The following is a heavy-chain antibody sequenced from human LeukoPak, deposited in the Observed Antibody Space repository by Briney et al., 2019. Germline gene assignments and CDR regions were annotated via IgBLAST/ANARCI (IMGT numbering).Heavy chain of an antibody. D-gene: IGHD6-13*01. Sequence: PSETLSLTCTVSGTSISSYYWSWIRQSAGKGLEWIGRIYTSGSTNYNPSLKSRVTISVDKSKNQLSLKLSSVTAADTAVYYCARVPRIIASGYYFDYWGQGTLATVSS. V-gene: IGHV4-4*07. CDR2: IYTSGST. CDR3: ARVPRIIASGYYFDY. J-gene: IGHJ4*02. CDR1: GTSISSYY.